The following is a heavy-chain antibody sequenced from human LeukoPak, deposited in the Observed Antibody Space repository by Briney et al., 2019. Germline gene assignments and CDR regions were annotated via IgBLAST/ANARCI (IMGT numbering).Heavy chain of an antibody. CDR3: ARATDYDILTGYNWFDP. CDR1: GGTFSSYA. D-gene: IGHD3-9*01. CDR2: IIPIFGTA. V-gene: IGHV1-69*05. J-gene: IGHJ5*02. Sequence: GSSVKVSCKASGGTFSSYAISWVRQAPGQGLEWMGGIIPIFGTANYAQKLQGRVTMTTDTSTSTAYMELRSLRSDDTAVYYCARATDYDILTGYNWFDPWGQGTLVTVSS.